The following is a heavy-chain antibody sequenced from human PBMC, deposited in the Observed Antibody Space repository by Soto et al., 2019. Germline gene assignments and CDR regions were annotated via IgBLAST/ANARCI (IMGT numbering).Heavy chain of an antibody. CDR2: IIPIFGTA. V-gene: IGHV1-69*13. CDR3: ARDVDWGGNLWFDP. CDR1: GGTFSSYA. Sequence: ASVKVSCKASGGTFSSYAISWVRQAPGQGLEWMGGIIPIFGTANYAQKFQGRVTITADESTSTAYMELSSLRSGDTAVYYCARDVDWGGNLWFDPWGQGXLVTVSS. J-gene: IGHJ5*02. D-gene: IGHD2-21*01.